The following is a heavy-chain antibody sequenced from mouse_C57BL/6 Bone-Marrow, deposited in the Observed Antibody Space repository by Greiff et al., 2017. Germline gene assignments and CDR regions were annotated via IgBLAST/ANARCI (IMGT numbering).Heavy chain of an antibody. CDR1: GFSLTSYG. V-gene: IGHV2-2*01. J-gene: IGHJ3*01. D-gene: IGHD2-3*01. CDR3: ARWLLLLAY. Sequence: QVQLQQSGPGLVQPSQSLSITCTVSGFSLTSYGVHWVRQSPGKGLEWLGVIWSGGSTDYNAAFISRLSISKDNSKSQVFFKMNSLQADDTAIYYCARWLLLLAYWGQGTLVTVSA. CDR2: IWSGGST.